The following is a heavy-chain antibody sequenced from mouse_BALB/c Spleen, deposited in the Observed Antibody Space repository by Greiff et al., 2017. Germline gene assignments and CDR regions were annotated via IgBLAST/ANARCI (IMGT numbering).Heavy chain of an antibody. CDR2: ISYSGST. Sequence: VQLQQSGPGLVKPSQSLSLTCTVTGYSITSDYAWNWIRQFPGNKLEWMGYISYSGSTSYNPSLKSRISITRDTSKNQFFLQLNSVTTEDTATYYCARFPLRLGVFDYWGQGTTLSVSS. CDR3: ARFPLRLGVFDY. D-gene: IGHD1-2*01. CDR1: GYSITSDYA. J-gene: IGHJ2*01. V-gene: IGHV3-2*02.